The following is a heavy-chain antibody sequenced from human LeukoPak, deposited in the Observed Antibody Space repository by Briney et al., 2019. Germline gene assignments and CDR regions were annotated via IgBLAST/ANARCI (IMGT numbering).Heavy chain of an antibody. Sequence: PGGSLRPSCAASGFTLSSYAMHCVRQPPGKGLEWVTVISYDGSNKYYADSVKGRVNISRDNSKNTRYLQMNSVRAEETAVYSCARALRFSGWYGYFEYWGQGTLVTVSS. J-gene: IGHJ4*02. D-gene: IGHD6-19*01. CDR3: ARALRFSGWYGYFEY. CDR1: GFTLSSYA. CDR2: ISYDGSNK. V-gene: IGHV3-30-3*01.